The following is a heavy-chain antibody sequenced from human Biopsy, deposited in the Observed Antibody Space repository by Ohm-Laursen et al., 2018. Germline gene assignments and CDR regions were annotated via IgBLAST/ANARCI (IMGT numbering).Heavy chain of an antibody. CDR2: ISYTGYT. J-gene: IGHJ4*02. D-gene: IGHD4-23*01. CDR1: GDSFTGRY. V-gene: IGHV4-59*11. CDR3: ARGSNDFGGLYFPR. Sequence: PPGTLSLTCTVSGDSFTGRYWSWIRQPPGKGLEWIGHISYTGYTSYNASLKSRVTISVDTSRNHFSLRLSSLTAADTAVYYCARGSNDFGGLYFPRWGQGTLLTVSS.